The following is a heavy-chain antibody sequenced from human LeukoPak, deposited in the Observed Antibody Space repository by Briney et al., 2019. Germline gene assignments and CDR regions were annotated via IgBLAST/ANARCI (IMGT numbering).Heavy chain of an antibody. Sequence: GASVKVSCKASGYTLTSYGISWVRQAPGQGLEWMGRISAYNGNTNYAQKLQGRVTMTTDTSTSTAYMELRSLRSDDTAVYYCARDRLMGYDIWGYFDYWGQGTLVTVSS. CDR1: GYTLTSYG. CDR3: ARDRLMGYDIWGYFDY. CDR2: ISAYNGNT. J-gene: IGHJ4*02. D-gene: IGHD3-9*01. V-gene: IGHV1-18*01.